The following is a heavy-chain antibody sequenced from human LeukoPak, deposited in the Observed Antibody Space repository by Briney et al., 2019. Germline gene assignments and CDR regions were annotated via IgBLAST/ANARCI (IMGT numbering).Heavy chain of an antibody. J-gene: IGHJ4*02. V-gene: IGHV3-21*01. CDR1: GFTFSSYS. Sequence: GGSLRLSCAASGFTFSSYSMNWVRQAPGKGLEWVSSISSSSSYIYYADSVKGRFTISRDNAKNSLYLQMNSLRAEDTAVYYCARAAAGQTYCFDYWGQGTLVTVSS. CDR2: ISSSSSYI. CDR3: ARAAAGQTYCFDY. D-gene: IGHD6-13*01.